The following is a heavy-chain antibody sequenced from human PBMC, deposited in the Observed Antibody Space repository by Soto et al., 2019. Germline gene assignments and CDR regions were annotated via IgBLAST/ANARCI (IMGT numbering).Heavy chain of an antibody. J-gene: IGHJ5*02. V-gene: IGHV3-48*02. D-gene: IGHD2-21*02. CDR2: ISSSSSTI. Sequence: GSLRLSCAASGFTFSSYSMDWVRQAPGKGLEWVSYISSSSSTIYYADSVKGRFTISRDNAKNSLYLQMNSLRDEDTAVYYCARDSSVVVTAIDNWFDPWGQGTLVTVSS. CDR1: GFTFSSYS. CDR3: ARDSSVVVTAIDNWFDP.